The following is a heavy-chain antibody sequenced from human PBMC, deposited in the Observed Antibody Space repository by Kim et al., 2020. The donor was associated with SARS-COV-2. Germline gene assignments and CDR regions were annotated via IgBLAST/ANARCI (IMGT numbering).Heavy chain of an antibody. CDR1: GFTFSDYY. J-gene: IGHJ6*02. V-gene: IGHV3-11*05. CDR3: ARDKCTGTRCGYDYYYYYGMDV. D-gene: IGHD2-8*02. Sequence: GGSLRLSCAASGFTFSDYYMSWIRQAPGKGLEWVSYISSSSSYTNYADSVKGRFTISRDNAKNSLYLQMNSLRAEDTAVYYCARDKCTGTRCGYDYYYYYGMDVWGQGTTVTVSS. CDR2: ISSSSSYT.